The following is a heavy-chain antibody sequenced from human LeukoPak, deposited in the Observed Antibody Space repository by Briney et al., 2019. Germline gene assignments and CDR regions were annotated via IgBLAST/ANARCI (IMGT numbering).Heavy chain of an antibody. CDR2: IYTSGST. Sequence: SQTLSLTCTVSGGSISSGSYYWSWIRQPAGKGLEWIGRIYTSGSTNYNPSLKSRVTISVDTSKNQFSLKLSSVTAADTAVYYCARGQGIAAAGNPWGQGTLVTVSS. V-gene: IGHV4-61*02. J-gene: IGHJ5*02. CDR3: ARGQGIAAAGNP. CDR1: GGSISSGSYY. D-gene: IGHD6-13*01.